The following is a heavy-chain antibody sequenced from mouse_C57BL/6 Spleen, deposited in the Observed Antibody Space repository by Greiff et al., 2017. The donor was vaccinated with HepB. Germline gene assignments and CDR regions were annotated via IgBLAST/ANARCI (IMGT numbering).Heavy chain of an antibody. CDR2: INYDGSST. V-gene: IGHV5-16*01. CDR3: ARDSYGSSSMDY. D-gene: IGHD1-1*01. J-gene: IGHJ4*01. CDR1: GFTFSDYY. Sequence: EVKLMESEGGLVQPGSSMKLSCTASGFTFSDYYMAWVRQVPEKGLEWVANINYDGSSTYYLDSLKSRFIISRDNAKNILYLQMSSLKSEDTATYYCARDSYGSSSMDYWGQGTSVTVSS.